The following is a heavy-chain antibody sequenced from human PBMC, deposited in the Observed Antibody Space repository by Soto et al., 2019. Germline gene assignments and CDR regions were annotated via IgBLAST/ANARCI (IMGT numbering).Heavy chain of an antibody. CDR1: GFTFGNYW. J-gene: IGHJ3*02. Sequence: EVQLVESGGGLVQPGGSLRLSCAASGFTFGNYWMTWVRQAPGKGLEWVANIKGDGSAKSYLDSVRGRFTVSRDNAENSLFLQMNILRAEDTALYYCARDVSPGSSGYYLYAFDIWGPGTMVTVS. D-gene: IGHD6-25*01. V-gene: IGHV3-7*05. CDR3: ARDVSPGSSGYYLYAFDI. CDR2: IKGDGSAK.